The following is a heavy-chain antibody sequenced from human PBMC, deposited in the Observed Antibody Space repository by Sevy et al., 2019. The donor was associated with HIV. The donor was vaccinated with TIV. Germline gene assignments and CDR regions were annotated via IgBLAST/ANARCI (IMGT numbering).Heavy chain of an antibody. J-gene: IGHJ6*02. CDR1: GFTFDDYA. V-gene: IGHV3-9*01. Sequence: GGSLRLSCAASGFTFDDYAMHWVRQAPGKGLEWVSGISWNSGSIGYADSVKGRFTISRDNAKNSLYLQMNSLRAEDTALYYCARELLWFGELFRPENYYYGMDVWGQGTTVTVSS. CDR2: ISWNSGSI. D-gene: IGHD3-10*01. CDR3: ARELLWFGELFRPENYYYGMDV.